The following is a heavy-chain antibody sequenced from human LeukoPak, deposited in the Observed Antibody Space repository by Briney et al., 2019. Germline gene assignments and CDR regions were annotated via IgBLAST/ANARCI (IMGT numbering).Heavy chain of an antibody. Sequence: ASVKVSCKASGYTFTKYGITWVRQAPGQGLEWMGWISTYNGDTRYSQKLQGRVTMTRDTSTNTAYMELRGLRSDDTAVYYCARDPSNSSGWYIFFDFWGQGTLVAVSS. CDR2: ISTYNGDT. CDR1: GYTFTKYG. D-gene: IGHD6-19*01. V-gene: IGHV1-18*01. CDR3: ARDPSNSSGWYIFFDF. J-gene: IGHJ4*02.